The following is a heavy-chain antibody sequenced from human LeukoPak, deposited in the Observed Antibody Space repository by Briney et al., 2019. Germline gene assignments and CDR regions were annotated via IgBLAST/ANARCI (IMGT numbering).Heavy chain of an antibody. CDR2: VSGSGSTV. J-gene: IGHJ4*02. Sequence: GGSLRLSCAASGFTFGDHIMNWVRQLPGKRLEWVAYVSGSGSTVYNADSVKGRFTVSRDNGKSSLYLQMNSLRVEDTALYYCVRQFASWGQGTLVTVSS. V-gene: IGHV3-48*01. CDR3: VRQFAS. CDR1: GFTFGDHI.